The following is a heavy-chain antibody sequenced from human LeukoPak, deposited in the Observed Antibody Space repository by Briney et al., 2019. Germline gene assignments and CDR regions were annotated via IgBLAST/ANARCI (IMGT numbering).Heavy chain of an antibody. D-gene: IGHD6-13*01. CDR2: IYSGGST. Sequence: GGSLRLSCAASGFTVSSNYMSWVRQAPGKGLEWVSVIYSGGSTYHADSVKGRFTISRDNSKNTLYLQMNSLRAEDTAVYYCARDKPVAAAATYYYYMDVWGKGTTVTVSS. CDR1: GFTVSSNY. V-gene: IGHV3-53*01. J-gene: IGHJ6*03. CDR3: ARDKPVAAAATYYYYMDV.